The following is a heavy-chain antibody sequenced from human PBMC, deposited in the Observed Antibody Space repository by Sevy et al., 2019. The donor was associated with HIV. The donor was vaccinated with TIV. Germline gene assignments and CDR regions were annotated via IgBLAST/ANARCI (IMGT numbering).Heavy chain of an antibody. D-gene: IGHD4-17*01. CDR2: IFYSGST. V-gene: IGHV4-59*01. J-gene: IGHJ6*03. CDR1: GGSISSYY. Sequence: SETLSLTCTVSGGSISSYYWSWIRQPPGKGLEWIGYIFYSGSTNYNPSPKSRVTISVATSKNQFSLKLSSVTAADTAVYYCARGMATVTTTSHYYYYYMDVWGKGTTVTVSS. CDR3: ARGMATVTTTSHYYYYYMDV.